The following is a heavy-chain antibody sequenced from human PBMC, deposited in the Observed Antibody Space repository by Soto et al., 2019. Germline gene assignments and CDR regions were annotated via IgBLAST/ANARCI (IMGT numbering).Heavy chain of an antibody. D-gene: IGHD4-4*01. Sequence: TSETLSLTFVVSGGSISSHYWSWIRQPPGSGLEWIGFIHYSGSTQYSPSVKSRVTMSVDTSKNQFSLNLSSVTAADTAFYLCARRDYSTSALGPLDRWRPGILVTVS. CDR3: ARRDYSTSALGPLDR. CDR1: GGSISSHY. J-gene: IGHJ5*02. V-gene: IGHV4-59*11. CDR2: IHYSGST.